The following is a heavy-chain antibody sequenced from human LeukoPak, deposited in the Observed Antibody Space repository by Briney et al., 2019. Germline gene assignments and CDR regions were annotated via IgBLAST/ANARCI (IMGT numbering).Heavy chain of an antibody. CDR1: GGSFSGYY. D-gene: IGHD5-18*01. J-gene: IGHJ4*02. CDR2: INHSGRT. V-gene: IGHV4-34*01. CDR3: ARDSRVYSHPSYFDY. Sequence: SETLSLTCAVYGGSFSGYYWSWLRQPPGKGLEWIGEINHSGRTNYNTSLKSRVTISVDTSKKEFSLKLSSVTAADTAVYYCARDSRVYSHPSYFDYWGQGTLVTVSS.